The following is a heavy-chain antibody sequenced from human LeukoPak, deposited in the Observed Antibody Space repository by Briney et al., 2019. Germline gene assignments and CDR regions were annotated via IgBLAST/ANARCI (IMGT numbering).Heavy chain of an antibody. CDR3: ARATLGYCSNTSCYTGYFDY. V-gene: IGHV3-7*01. J-gene: IGHJ4*02. D-gene: IGHD2-2*02. Sequence: GGSLRLSCAASGFTFSSYWMSWVRQAPGKGLEWVANIKQDGSEKYYVDSVKGRFTISRDNAKNSLYLQMNSLRAEDTAVYYCARATLGYCSNTSCYTGYFDYWGQGTLVTVSS. CDR2: IKQDGSEK. CDR1: GFTFSSYW.